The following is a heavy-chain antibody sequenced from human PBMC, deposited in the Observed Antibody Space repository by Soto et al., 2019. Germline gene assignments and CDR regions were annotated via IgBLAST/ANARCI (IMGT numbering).Heavy chain of an antibody. CDR2: VTGNADRT. CDR1: GFSFSNYA. J-gene: IGHJ4*02. V-gene: IGHV3-23*01. CDR3: ARDCSSSSCSVWKY. Sequence: EVQLLESGGGLVQPGGSLRLSCAASGFSFSNYAMTWVRQPPGKGLEWVSGVTGNADRTYYADSVKGRFTIFRDNSKNTPYLQMNSLRAEDMAIYYCARDCSSSSCSVWKYWGQGVLVTVSS. D-gene: IGHD2-2*01.